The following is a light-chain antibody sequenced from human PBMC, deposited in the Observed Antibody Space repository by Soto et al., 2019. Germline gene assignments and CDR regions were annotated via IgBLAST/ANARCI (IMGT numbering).Light chain of an antibody. CDR1: SSDFGGYNY. CDR2: DVS. V-gene: IGLV2-14*01. Sequence: QSVLTQPASVSGSPGQSITISCTGTSSDFGGYNYVSWYQQHPGKAPKLMIYDVSNRPSGASNRFSGSKSGNTASLTISGLQAEDEADYYCSSYTSSSTLDVFGTGTKVTVL. J-gene: IGLJ1*01. CDR3: SSYTSSSTLDV.